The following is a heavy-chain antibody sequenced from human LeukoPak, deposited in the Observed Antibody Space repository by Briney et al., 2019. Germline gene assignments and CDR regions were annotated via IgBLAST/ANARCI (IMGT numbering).Heavy chain of an antibody. V-gene: IGHV7-4-1*02. Sequence: ASVKVSCKASGYTFTSYAMNWVRQAPGQGLEWMGWINTNTGNPTYAQGFTGRFVFSLDTSVSTAYLQISSLKAEDTAVYYCAREGGPRYSGYDLKRFSDYWGQGTLVTVSS. CDR3: AREGGPRYSGYDLKRFSDY. D-gene: IGHD5-12*01. J-gene: IGHJ4*02. CDR1: GYTFTSYA. CDR2: INTNTGNP.